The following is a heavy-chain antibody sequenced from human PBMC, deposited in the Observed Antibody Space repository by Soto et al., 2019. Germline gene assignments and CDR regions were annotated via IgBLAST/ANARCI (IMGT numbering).Heavy chain of an antibody. CDR3: ARVKSEYSYGSYYYYGMDV. CDR1: GGSISSGGYS. D-gene: IGHD5-18*01. J-gene: IGHJ6*02. Sequence: TLSLTCAVSGGSISSGGYSWSWIRQPPGKGLEWIGYIYHSGSTYYNPSLKSRVTISVDRSKNQFSLKLSSVTAADTAVYYCARVKSEYSYGSYYYYGMDVWGQGTTVTVSS. V-gene: IGHV4-30-2*01. CDR2: IYHSGST.